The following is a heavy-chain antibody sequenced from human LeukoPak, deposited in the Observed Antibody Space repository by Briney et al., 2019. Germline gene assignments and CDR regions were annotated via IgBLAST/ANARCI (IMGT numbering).Heavy chain of an antibody. J-gene: IGHJ4*02. CDR2: VWYDGSNI. CDR1: GFTFSTYG. D-gene: IGHD1-26*01. Sequence: GESLRLSCAASGFTFSTYGMHWVRQAPGKGLEWVAVVWYDGSNIHYVDSVKGRFTISRDNSKSTLYLQMNSLTAEDTAVCYCARGGYSGTYFFDYWGQGTLVTVSS. CDR3: ARGGYSGTYFFDY. V-gene: IGHV3-33*01.